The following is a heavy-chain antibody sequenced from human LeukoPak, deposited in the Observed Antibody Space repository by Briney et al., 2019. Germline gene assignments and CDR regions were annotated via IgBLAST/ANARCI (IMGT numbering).Heavy chain of an antibody. D-gene: IGHD3-22*01. CDR1: GGSISSTSYY. J-gene: IGHJ4*02. Sequence: SETLSLTCTVSGGSISSTSYYWSWIRQPPGKGLECIGTIYYSGSTYYNPSLKSRVTISVDKSKNQFSLKLSSVTAADTAVYYCAAHYYDSSGSRDYWGQGTLVTVSS. CDR3: AAHYYDSSGSRDY. V-gene: IGHV4-39*07. CDR2: IYYSGST.